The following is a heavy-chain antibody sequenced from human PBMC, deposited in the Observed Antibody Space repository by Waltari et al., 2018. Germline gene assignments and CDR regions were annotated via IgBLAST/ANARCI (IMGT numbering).Heavy chain of an antibody. J-gene: IGHJ5*02. CDR2: INNSERT. CDR3: ARGVLWVGEPSWVDP. V-gene: IGHV4-34*01. CDR1: GGSFSCYY. Sequence: QVQLQQLGAGLLKPSETLSLTCAVYGGSFSCYYWSWIRPPPGKGVGWIGEINNSERTNYNRSIKSGVTISGDTAKNQLSVKRRCGTGGEKAVYDCARGVLWVGEPSWVDPWGQGTLVTGSS. D-gene: IGHD3-10*01.